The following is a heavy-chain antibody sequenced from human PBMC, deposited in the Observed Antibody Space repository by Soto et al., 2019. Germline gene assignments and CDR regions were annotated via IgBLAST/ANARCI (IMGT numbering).Heavy chain of an antibody. CDR2: TYYRSKWYN. Sequence: QVQLQQSGPGLVKPSQTLSLTCAISGDSVSSNSAAWNWIRQSPSRGLEWLGRTYYRSKWYNDYAVSMRSRITIAPDTSRNLFSLHMSSVTPEDTAVYYCSRYVITSTYGGAGMDVWGQGTTVTVSS. D-gene: IGHD4-17*01. CDR3: SRYVITSTYGGAGMDV. CDR1: GDSVSSNSAA. J-gene: IGHJ6*02. V-gene: IGHV6-1*01.